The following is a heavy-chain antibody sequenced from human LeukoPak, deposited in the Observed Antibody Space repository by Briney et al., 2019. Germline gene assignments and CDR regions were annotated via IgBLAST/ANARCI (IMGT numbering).Heavy chain of an antibody. D-gene: IGHD2-2*01. J-gene: IGHJ4*02. CDR2: ISYDGSNK. CDR1: GFTLSSYA. V-gene: IGHV3-30-3*01. CDR3: ARECRGYCSSTSHLFDY. Sequence: PGRSLRLSCAASGFTLSSYAMHWVRHAPGKGREWVAVISYDGSNKYYADPVKGRFTISRDNSKNTLYLQMNSLRAEDTAVYYCARECRGYCSSTSHLFDYWGQGTLVTVSS.